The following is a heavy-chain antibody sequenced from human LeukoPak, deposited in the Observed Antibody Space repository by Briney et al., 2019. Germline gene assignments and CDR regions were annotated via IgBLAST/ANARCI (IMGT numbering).Heavy chain of an antibody. CDR3: ARGSHCSGGSCYPFDY. CDR1: GGTFSSYA. V-gene: IGHV1-69*05. CDR2: IIPIFGTA. D-gene: IGHD2-15*01. J-gene: IGHJ4*02. Sequence: GASVKVSCKASGGTFSSYAISWVRQAPGQGLEWMARIIPIFGTANYAQKFQGRVTITTDESTSTAYMELSSLRSEDTAVYYCARGSHCSGGSCYPFDYWGQGTLVTVSS.